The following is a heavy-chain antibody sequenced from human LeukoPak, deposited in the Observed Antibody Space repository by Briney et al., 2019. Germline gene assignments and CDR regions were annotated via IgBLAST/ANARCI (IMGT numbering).Heavy chain of an antibody. V-gene: IGHV3-33*01. CDR1: GFTFSSYG. Sequence: GGSLRLSCAASGFTFSSYGMHWVRQAPGKGLEWVAVIWYDGSNKYYADSVKGRFTISRDNSKNTLYLQMSSLRADDTAVYYCAGGRLQFDYWGQGTLVTVSS. J-gene: IGHJ4*02. D-gene: IGHD4-11*01. CDR2: IWYDGSNK. CDR3: AGGRLQFDY.